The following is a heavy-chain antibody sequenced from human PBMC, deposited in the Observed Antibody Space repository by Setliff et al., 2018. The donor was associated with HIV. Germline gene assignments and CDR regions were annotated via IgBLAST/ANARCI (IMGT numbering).Heavy chain of an antibody. Sequence: PGGSLRLSCAASGFTFSNYAMHWVRQAPGKGLEWVAVIWYDGNKKNYVDSVKGRFTISRDNAKNTLYLQMNSLSAEDTALYYCARGVVVPAAMHFDYWGQGTLVTVSS. CDR1: GFTFSNYA. V-gene: IGHV3-33*01. J-gene: IGHJ4*02. D-gene: IGHD2-2*01. CDR3: ARGVVVPAAMHFDY. CDR2: IWYDGNKK.